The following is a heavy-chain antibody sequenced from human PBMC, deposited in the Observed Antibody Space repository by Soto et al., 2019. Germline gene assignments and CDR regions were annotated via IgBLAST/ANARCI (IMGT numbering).Heavy chain of an antibody. V-gene: IGHV4-34*01. D-gene: IGHD2-8*02. CDR1: GGSFSGYY. CDR3: AGTGPTYGFDV. CDR2: VNHSGST. Sequence: QVQLQQWGAGLLKPSETLSLTCAVYGGSFSGYYWSWIRQPPGKGLEWIGEVNHSGSTTYNSSLKSRVTISVDSASNQFSLRLTSATAADTAVYFFAGTGPTYGFDVWGQGTLVIVSS. J-gene: IGHJ3*01.